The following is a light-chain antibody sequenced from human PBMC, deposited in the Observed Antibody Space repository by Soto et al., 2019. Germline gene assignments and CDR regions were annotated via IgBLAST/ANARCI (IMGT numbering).Light chain of an antibody. J-gene: IGLJ1*01. CDR2: EVS. CDR3: SSYTGVVTREV. CDR1: STDFGGQNY. Sequence: QSVLTQPASVSGSLGQSITISCTGTSTDFGGQNYVSWYQQHPGRAPKLILYEVSNRPSGVSNRFSGSKSGNTASLTISGLQAEDVADYYCSSYTGVVTREVLGPGSKVMVL. V-gene: IGLV2-14*01.